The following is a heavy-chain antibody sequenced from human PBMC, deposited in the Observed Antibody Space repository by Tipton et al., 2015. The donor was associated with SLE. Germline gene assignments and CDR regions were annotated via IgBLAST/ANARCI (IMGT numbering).Heavy chain of an antibody. CDR1: GYSVSNAYY. CDR3: ATTVTTTPSYGAFDI. D-gene: IGHD4-17*01. Sequence: LRLSCNVSGYSVSNAYYWGWIRQPPGKGLEWIGWLYHSGSAFYNPSIKSRVTISLDTSKSQFSLRLTSITAADTAMYYYATTVTTTPSYGAFDIWGRGTMVTVSS. CDR2: LYHSGSA. J-gene: IGHJ3*02. V-gene: IGHV4-38-2*02.